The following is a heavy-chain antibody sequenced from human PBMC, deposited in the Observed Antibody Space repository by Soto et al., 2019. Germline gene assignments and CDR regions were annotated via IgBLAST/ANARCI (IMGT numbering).Heavy chain of an antibody. D-gene: IGHD2-15*01. V-gene: IGHV3-30-3*01. CDR1: GFTFSSYA. CDR2: ISYDGSNK. CDR3: ARAGGLLLDY. J-gene: IGHJ4*02. Sequence: QVQLVESGGGVVQPGRSLRLSCAASGFTFSSYAMHWVRQAPGKGLEWVAVISYDGSNKYYADSVKGRFTISRDISKTTLYLQMHSLRAEDTAVYYCARAGGLLLDYWGQGTLVTVSS.